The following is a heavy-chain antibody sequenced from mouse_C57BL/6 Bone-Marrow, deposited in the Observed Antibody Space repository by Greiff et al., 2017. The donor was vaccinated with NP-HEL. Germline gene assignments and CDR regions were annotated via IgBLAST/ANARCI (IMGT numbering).Heavy chain of an antibody. D-gene: IGHD1-1*01. J-gene: IGHJ2*01. CDR3: GRIGNYYGSSPYYFDY. Sequence: VQLQESGAELASPGASVTLSCKASGYTFTDHIMNWVKKRHGQGLEWIGRIYPVSGETNYNQKIMGKATFSVDRSSSKVYRVLNRLTSEDTAVYYCGRIGNYYGSSPYYFDYWGQGTTLTVSS. CDR1: GYTFTDHI. V-gene: IGHV1-11*01. CDR2: IYPVSGET.